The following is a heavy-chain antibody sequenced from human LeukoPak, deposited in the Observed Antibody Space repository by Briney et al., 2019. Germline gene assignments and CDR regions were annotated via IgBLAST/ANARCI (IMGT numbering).Heavy chain of an antibody. CDR1: GYTFTGYY. CDR2: INPNSGGT. D-gene: IGHD3-22*01. V-gene: IGHV1-2*02. Sequence: ASVKVSCKASGYTFTGYYMHWVRQAPGQGLEWMGWINPNSGGTNYAQKFQGRVTMTRDTSITTAYMELSRLRSDDTAIYYCAREFSSVQADYMDVWGKGTMVIVSS. CDR3: AREFSSVQADYMDV. J-gene: IGHJ6*03.